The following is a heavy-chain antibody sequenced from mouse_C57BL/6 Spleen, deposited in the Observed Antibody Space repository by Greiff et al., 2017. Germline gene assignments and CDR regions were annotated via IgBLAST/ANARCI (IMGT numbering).Heavy chain of an antibody. CDR1: GYTFTSYD. J-gene: IGHJ3*01. Sequence: QVQLQQSGPALVKPGASVKLSCKASGYTFTSYDINWVKQRPGQGLEWIGWIYPRDGSTKYNEKFKGKATLTVDTSSSTAYMELHSLTSEDSAVYFCARVIYYEYDECAYWGQGTLGTVSA. D-gene: IGHD2-4*01. CDR3: ARVIYYEYDECAY. V-gene: IGHV1-85*01. CDR2: IYPRDGST.